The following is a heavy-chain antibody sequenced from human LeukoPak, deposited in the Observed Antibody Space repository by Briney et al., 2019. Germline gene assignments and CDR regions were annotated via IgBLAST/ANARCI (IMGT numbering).Heavy chain of an antibody. CDR3: ASGIVVVPAPRGYYYYMDV. D-gene: IGHD2-2*01. CDR1: GGTFSSYA. CDR2: IIPIFGTA. J-gene: IGHJ6*03. V-gene: IGHV1-69*13. Sequence: SVKVSCKASGGTFSSYAISWVRQAPGQGLEWMGGIIPIFGTANYAQKFQGRVTITADESTSTAYMELSSLRSEDTAVYYCASGIVVVPAPRGYYYYMDVWGKGTTVTVSS.